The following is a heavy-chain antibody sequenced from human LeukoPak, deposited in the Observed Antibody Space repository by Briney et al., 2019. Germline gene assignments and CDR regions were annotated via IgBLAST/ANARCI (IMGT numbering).Heavy chain of an antibody. V-gene: IGHV4-38-2*02. CDR1: GYSISSGYY. D-gene: IGHD3-9*01. J-gene: IGHJ6*03. CDR2: MFHSGST. CDR3: ARQLPGRYFDWLLLHYYYYYYMDV. Sequence: SETLSLTCTVSGYSISSGYYWGWVRQPPGKGLEWIGSMFHSGSTYYNPSLKTRVTISVDTSKNQFSLKLSSVTAADTAVYYCARQLPGRYFDWLLLHYYYYYYMDVWGKGTTVTISS.